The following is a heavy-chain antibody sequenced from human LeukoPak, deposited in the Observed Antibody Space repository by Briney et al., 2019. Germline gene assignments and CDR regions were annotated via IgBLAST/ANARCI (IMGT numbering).Heavy chain of an antibody. V-gene: IGHV3-23*01. CDR2: ISGSGYYT. CDR3: AKDGSWGDYYFYFYMDV. D-gene: IGHD3-16*01. J-gene: IGHJ6*03. Sequence: GGSLRLSCEASGSGFTFGNFALSWVRQAPGKGLEWVSGISGSGYYTYYADSVKGRFTISRDNSKNTLYIQMNSLRAEDTAVYYCAKDGSWGDYYFYFYMDVWGTGTTVTASS. CDR1: GSGFTFGNFA.